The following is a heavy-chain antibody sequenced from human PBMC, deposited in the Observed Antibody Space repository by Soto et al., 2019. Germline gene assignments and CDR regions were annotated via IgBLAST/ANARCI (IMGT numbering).Heavy chain of an antibody. CDR1: GGTFSSYA. D-gene: IGHD2-15*01. V-gene: IGHV1-69*13. Sequence: GASVKVSCKASGGTFSSYAISWVRQAPGQGLEWMGGIIPIFGTANYAQKFQGRVTITADESTSKAYMELSSLRSEDTAVYYCARLAYCSGGSCYSARAYYYGMDVWGQGTTVTVSS. CDR3: ARLAYCSGGSCYSARAYYYGMDV. J-gene: IGHJ6*02. CDR2: IIPIFGTA.